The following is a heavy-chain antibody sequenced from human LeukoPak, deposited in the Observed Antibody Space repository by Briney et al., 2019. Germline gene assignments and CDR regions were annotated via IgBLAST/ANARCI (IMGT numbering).Heavy chain of an antibody. D-gene: IGHD6-13*01. V-gene: IGHV3-11*01. J-gene: IGHJ4*02. Sequence: SGGSLRLSCAASGFTFSDYYMSWIRQAPGKGLEWVSYISSSGRTIYYADSAKGRFTISRDNAENSLFLQMTSLRADDTAVYYCARAARSSWSPLGYWGQGTLVTVSS. CDR2: ISSSGRTI. CDR3: ARAARSSWSPLGY. CDR1: GFTFSDYY.